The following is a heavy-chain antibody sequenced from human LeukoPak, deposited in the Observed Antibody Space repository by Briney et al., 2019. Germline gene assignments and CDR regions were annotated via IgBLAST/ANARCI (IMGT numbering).Heavy chain of an antibody. D-gene: IGHD3-3*01. Sequence: GGSLRLSCAASGFTFSSYAMSWVRQAPGKGLEWVSAISGSGGSTYYADSVKGRFTISRDNSKNTLYLQMNSLRAEDTAVYYCAKDGTYYDFSCYYYGMDVWGQGTTVTVSS. CDR1: GFTFSSYA. V-gene: IGHV3-23*01. J-gene: IGHJ6*02. CDR3: AKDGTYYDFSCYYYGMDV. CDR2: ISGSGGST.